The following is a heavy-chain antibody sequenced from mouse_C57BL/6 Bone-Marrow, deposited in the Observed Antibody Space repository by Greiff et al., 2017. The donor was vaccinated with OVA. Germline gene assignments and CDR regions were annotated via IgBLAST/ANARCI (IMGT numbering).Heavy chain of an antibody. CDR1: GFTFSDYY. CDR3: ARFPTTYAMDY. J-gene: IGHJ4*01. Sequence: EVKLVESGGGLVQPGGSLKLSCAASGFTFSDYYMYWVRQTPETRLEWVAYISNGGGSTYYPDTVKGRFTISRDNAKNTLYLQMSRLKSEDTAMYYCARFPTTYAMDYWGQGTSVTVSS. D-gene: IGHD1-1*01. CDR2: ISNGGGST. V-gene: IGHV5-12*01.